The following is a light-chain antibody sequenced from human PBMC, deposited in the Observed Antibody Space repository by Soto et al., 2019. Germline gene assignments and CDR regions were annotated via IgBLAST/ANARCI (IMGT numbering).Light chain of an antibody. CDR3: GSWDRSLSAYV. V-gene: IGLV1-51*01. J-gene: IGLJ1*01. Sequence: QSLLTQPPSASGTAGQVVTISCSGGDSNIGSNSVYWYQHLPRMAPKLLIYDDNKRPSGIPDRFSGSKSGTSATLGITGVQTGDEADYYCGSWDRSLSAYVVGHGTKVTV. CDR2: DDN. CDR1: DSNIGSNS.